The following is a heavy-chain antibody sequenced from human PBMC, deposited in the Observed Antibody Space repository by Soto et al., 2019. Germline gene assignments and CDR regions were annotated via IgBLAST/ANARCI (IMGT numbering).Heavy chain of an antibody. Sequence: QVQLVQSGAEEKKPGASVKVSCRASRYTFTNRAIHWVRQAPGQGLEWMGWINAGKGDTKYPQRFQGRVTITRDTSASTAYMELSSLRSEDTAVYYCARNILGGTTDYWGPGTLVTVSS. V-gene: IGHV1-3*05. D-gene: IGHD1-7*01. CDR1: RYTFTNRA. CDR2: INAGKGDT. CDR3: ARNILGGTTDY. J-gene: IGHJ4*02.